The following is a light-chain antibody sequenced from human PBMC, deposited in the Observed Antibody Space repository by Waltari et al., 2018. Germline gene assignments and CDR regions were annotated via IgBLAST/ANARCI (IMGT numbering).Light chain of an antibody. J-gene: IGLJ1*01. CDR3: AAWDDSLSGLYV. CDR2: RNN. Sequence: QSVLTQPPSASGTPGQRVTISCSGSSSNIEMTSVYWFQRLPGTAPRLLIYRNNQRPSGVPDRFSGSKSGTSASLAISGLRSDDEADYYCAAWDDSLSGLYVFGTGTKVTVL. CDR1: SSNIEMTS. V-gene: IGLV1-47*01.